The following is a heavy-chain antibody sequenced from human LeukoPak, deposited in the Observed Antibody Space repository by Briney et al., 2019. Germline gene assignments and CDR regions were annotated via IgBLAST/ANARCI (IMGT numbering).Heavy chain of an antibody. V-gene: IGHV1-69*06. CDR2: IIPIFGTA. J-gene: IGHJ4*02. D-gene: IGHD2-2*01. Sequence: SVKVSCKASGGTFSSYAISWVRQAPGQGLEWMGGIIPIFGTANYAQKFQGRVTMTEDTSTDTAYMELSSLRSEDTAVYYCATASTTAAIGYYFDYWGQGTLVTVSS. CDR1: GGTFSSYA. CDR3: ATASTTAAIGYYFDY.